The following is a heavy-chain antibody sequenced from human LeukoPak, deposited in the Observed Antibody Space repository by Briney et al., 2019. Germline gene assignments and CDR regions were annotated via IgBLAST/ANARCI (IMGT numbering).Heavy chain of an antibody. Sequence: GSLILSCAASGFTFNTYDMHWFRQTTGKGLEWVSGIDTAGDTYYPDPGSVKGRFTISRENAKNSLYLQINSLRVEDTAVYYCVRSKWEVPFDQWGQGTLVTVSS. CDR3: VRSKWEVPFDQ. V-gene: IGHV3-13*01. CDR2: IDTAGDT. CDR1: GFTFNTYD. D-gene: IGHD1-26*01. J-gene: IGHJ4*02.